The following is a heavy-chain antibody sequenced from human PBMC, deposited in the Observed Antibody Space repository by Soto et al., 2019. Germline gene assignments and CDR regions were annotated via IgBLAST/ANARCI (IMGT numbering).Heavy chain of an antibody. V-gene: IGHV3-53*01. CDR3: ARTTDYYYSGMDV. D-gene: IGHD4-4*01. J-gene: IGHJ6*02. Sequence: GGSLRLSCAASGFTVSSNYMSWVRQAPGKGLEWVSVIYSGGSTYYADSVKGRFTISRDNSKNTLYLQMNSLRAEDTAVYYCARTTDYYYSGMDVWGQGTTVTVSS. CDR1: GFTVSSNY. CDR2: IYSGGST.